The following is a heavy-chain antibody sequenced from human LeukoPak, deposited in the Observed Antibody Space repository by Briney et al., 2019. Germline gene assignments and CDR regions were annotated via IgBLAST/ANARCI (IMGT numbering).Heavy chain of an antibody. CDR3: LRCGSAGDLDHDLDV. D-gene: IGHD2-21*01. CDR2: IFPYDSDT. Sequence: GESLKISCKGSGYTFSTYWIGWVRQMPGKGLEWMGIIFPYDSDTRYSPSFEGQVTISADESISTAYLQWSSVRASDTAMYFCLRCGSAGDLDHDLDVWGQGTTVIVSS. J-gene: IGHJ6*02. V-gene: IGHV5-51*01. CDR1: GYTFSTYW.